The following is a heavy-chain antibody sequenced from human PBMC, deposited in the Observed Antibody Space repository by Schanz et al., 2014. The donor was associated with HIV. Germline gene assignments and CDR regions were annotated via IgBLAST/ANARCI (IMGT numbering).Heavy chain of an antibody. D-gene: IGHD5-12*01. CDR2: IWYDGSNK. Sequence: QVQLVESGGGVVQPGRSLRLSCAASGFTFSSYGMHWVRQAPGKGREWVAVIWYDGSNKYYADSVKGRFTISRDNSKNTLYLQMNSLRAEDTAVYYCAKDLGGFSAYEAYTSGRGYWGQGTLVIVSS. J-gene: IGHJ4*02. V-gene: IGHV3-33*06. CDR1: GFTFSSYG. CDR3: AKDLGGFSAYEAYTSGRGY.